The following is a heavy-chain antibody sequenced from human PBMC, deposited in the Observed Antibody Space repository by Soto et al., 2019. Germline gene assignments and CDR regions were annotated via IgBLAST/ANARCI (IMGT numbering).Heavy chain of an antibody. CDR2: ISGSGGST. CDR3: AKSSSTRAYYYYGMDV. CDR1: GFTFSSYA. D-gene: IGHD2-2*01. V-gene: IGHV3-23*01. J-gene: IGHJ6*02. Sequence: PGGSLRLSCAASGFTFSSYAMSWVRQAPGKGLEWVSAISGSGGSTYYADSVKGRLTIARDNSKNTLYLQMNSLRGKDTAVYYCAKSSSTRAYYYYGMDVRGQGTTVTVSS.